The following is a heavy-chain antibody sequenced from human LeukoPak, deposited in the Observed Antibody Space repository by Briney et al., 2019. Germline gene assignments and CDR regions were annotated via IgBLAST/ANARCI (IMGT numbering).Heavy chain of an antibody. CDR2: IKQDGSEK. D-gene: IGHD3-22*01. Sequence: GGSLRLSCAASGFTFSSYWMSWVRQAPGKGLEWVANIKQDGSEKYYVDSVKGRFTISRDNAKNSLYLQMNSLRAEDTAVYYCAREARFITMIVVAKTDTNWFDPWGQGTLVTVSS. J-gene: IGHJ5*02. V-gene: IGHV3-7*01. CDR1: GFTFSSYW. CDR3: AREARFITMIVVAKTDTNWFDP.